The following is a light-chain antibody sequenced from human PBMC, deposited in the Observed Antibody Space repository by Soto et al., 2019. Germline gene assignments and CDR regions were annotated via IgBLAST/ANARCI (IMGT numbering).Light chain of an antibody. CDR2: AVS. J-gene: IGLJ1*01. CDR1: SSDVGANIF. Sequence: QSVLTLPASVSGSPGQSITISCTGTSSDVGANIFVSWHQQHPGKAPKLMIYAVSSRSSGVSYRFYGSKSGNTASLTISGLQAEDEADYYCSSYTIHKSYVFGRRNKVTVL. CDR3: SSYTIHKSYV. V-gene: IGLV2-14*01.